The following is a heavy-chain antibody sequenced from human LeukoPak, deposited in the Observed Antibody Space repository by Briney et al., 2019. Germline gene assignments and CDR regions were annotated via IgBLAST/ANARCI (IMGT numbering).Heavy chain of an antibody. D-gene: IGHD1-1*01. CDR1: GFTFSSYG. CDR2: ISYDGSNK. J-gene: IGHJ3*02. CDR3: AKDLRYNWNLGNAFDI. Sequence: GRSLRLSCAASGFTFSSYGMHWVRQAPDKGLEWVAVISYDGSNKYYADSVKGRFTISRDNSKNTLYLQMNSLRAEDTAVYYCAKDLRYNWNLGNAFDIWGQGTMVTVSS. V-gene: IGHV3-30*18.